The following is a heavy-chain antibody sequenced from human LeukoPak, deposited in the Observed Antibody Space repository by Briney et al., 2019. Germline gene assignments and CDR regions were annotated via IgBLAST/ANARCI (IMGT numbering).Heavy chain of an antibody. D-gene: IGHD5-12*01. Sequence: ASVKVSCKASGYTFTGYYMHWVRQAPGQGLEWMGWINPNSGGTNYAQKFQGRVTMTRDTSISTAYMELSSLEASDTAMYYCAREENIGYSYFHYWGQGTLVTVSS. CDR2: INPNSGGT. CDR3: AREENIGYSYFHY. CDR1: GYTFTGYY. V-gene: IGHV1-2*02. J-gene: IGHJ1*01.